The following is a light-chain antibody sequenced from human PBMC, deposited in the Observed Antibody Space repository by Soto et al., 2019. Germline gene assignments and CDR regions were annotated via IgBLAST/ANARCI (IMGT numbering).Light chain of an antibody. CDR1: SSDVGAYND. CDR2: EVS. Sequence: QSVLTQPASVSGSPGQSITLSCTGTSSDVGAYNDVSWYQQHPGTAPKLIIYEVSNRPLGVSNRFSGSKSGNTASLTISGLQSEDESDYYCRAYAGDSRHVFGTGTQLTVL. CDR3: RAYAGDSRHV. V-gene: IGLV2-14*01. J-gene: IGLJ7*01.